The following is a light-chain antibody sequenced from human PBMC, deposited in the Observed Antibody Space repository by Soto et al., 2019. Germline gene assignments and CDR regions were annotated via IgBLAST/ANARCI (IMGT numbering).Light chain of an antibody. J-gene: IGKJ2*01. CDR1: QDITNY. Sequence: DIQMTQSPSSLSASVGDRVTITCQASQDITNYLNWFQQKPGKASKLLIYDASKLETGVPSRFSGSGSGTDFTFTISSLRPEDFATYYCQQFDDLPYTFGLGTKLEIK. CDR3: QQFDDLPYT. V-gene: IGKV1-33*01. CDR2: DAS.